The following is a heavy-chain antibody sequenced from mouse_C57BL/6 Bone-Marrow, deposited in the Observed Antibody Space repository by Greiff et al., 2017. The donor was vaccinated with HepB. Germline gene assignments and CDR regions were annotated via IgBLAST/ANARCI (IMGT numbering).Heavy chain of an antibody. J-gene: IGHJ1*03. CDR3: ARSDYYYGSSYWYFDV. D-gene: IGHD1-1*01. CDR1: GYTFTSYG. V-gene: IGHV1-81*01. CDR2: IYPRSGNT. Sequence: QVQLKESGAELARPGASVKLSCKASGYTFTSYGISWVKQRTGQGLEWIGEIYPRSGNTYYNEKFKGKATLTADKSSNTAYMELRSLTSEDSAVYFCARSDYYYGSSYWYFDVWGTGTTVTVSS.